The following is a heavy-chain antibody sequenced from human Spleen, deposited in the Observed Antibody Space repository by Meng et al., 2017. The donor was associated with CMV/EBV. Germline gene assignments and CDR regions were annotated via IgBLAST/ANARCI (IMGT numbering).Heavy chain of an antibody. CDR2: ISYDGSNK. V-gene: IGHV3-30*03. Sequence: GESLKVSCAASGFTFSSYSMNWVRQAPGKGLEWVAVISYDGSNKYYADSVKGRCTISRDTSKNTLYLQMNSRRAEDTAVYYCARARTDYSKAASPDYWGQGTLVTVSA. CDR3: ARARTDYSKAASPDY. J-gene: IGHJ4*02. D-gene: IGHD4-11*01. CDR1: GFTFSSYS.